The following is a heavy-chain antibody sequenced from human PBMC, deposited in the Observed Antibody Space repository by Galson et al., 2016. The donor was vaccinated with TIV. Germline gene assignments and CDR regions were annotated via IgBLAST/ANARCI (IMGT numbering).Heavy chain of an antibody. D-gene: IGHD2-2*01. CDR3: ARLGYCSSMSCFQFDP. V-gene: IGHV1-3*04. Sequence: SVKVSCKASGYSFTNYGIAWVRQAPGQRLEWMGWINTATGYTKYSQTFQDGITITRDTSASTAYMELSSLRSEDTATYYCARLGYCSSMSCFQFDPWGQGTLVSVSS. CDR2: INTATGYT. CDR1: GYSFTNYG. J-gene: IGHJ5*02.